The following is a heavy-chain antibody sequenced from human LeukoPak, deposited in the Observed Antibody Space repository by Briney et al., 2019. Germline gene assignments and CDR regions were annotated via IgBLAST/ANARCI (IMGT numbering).Heavy chain of an antibody. D-gene: IGHD1-26*01. CDR2: INPNSGGT. Sequence: ASVRVPCKASGYTFTGYYMHWVRQAPGQGLEWMGWINPNSGGTNYAQKFQGRVTMTRDTSISTAYMELSRLRSDDTAVYYCAREGSGSYDWDYWGQGTLVTVSS. CDR1: GYTFTGYY. V-gene: IGHV1-2*02. J-gene: IGHJ4*02. CDR3: AREGSGSYDWDY.